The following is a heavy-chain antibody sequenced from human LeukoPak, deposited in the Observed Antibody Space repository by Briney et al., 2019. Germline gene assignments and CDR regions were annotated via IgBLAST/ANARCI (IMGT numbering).Heavy chain of an antibody. D-gene: IGHD6-13*01. CDR2: ISVDGKNI. V-gene: IGHV3-30*14. CDR1: GFIFTNYA. CDR3: VRDHLPVSWNWYFDL. J-gene: IGHJ2*01. Sequence: GGSLRLSRAASGFIFTNYAMHWVRQAPGERPERVAVISVDGKNIFYTESVKGRFTISRDDSKNTAYLQMNSLRADDTALYYCVRDHLPVSWNWYFDLWGRGTLVTVSS.